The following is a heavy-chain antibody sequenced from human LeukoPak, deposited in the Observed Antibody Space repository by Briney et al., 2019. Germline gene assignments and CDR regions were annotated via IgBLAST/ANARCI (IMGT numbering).Heavy chain of an antibody. D-gene: IGHD3-22*01. V-gene: IGHV3-7*01. J-gene: IGHJ4*02. CDR3: ARVNYDSSGYYYIMGGYFDY. CDR1: GFTCSSYW. Sequence: GGSLRLSCAASGFTCSSYWMSWVRQAPGKGLEWVANIKQDGSEKYYVDSVKGRFTISRDNARNSLYLQMNSLRAEDTAVYYCARVNYDSSGYYYIMGGYFDYWGQGTLVTVSS. CDR2: IKQDGSEK.